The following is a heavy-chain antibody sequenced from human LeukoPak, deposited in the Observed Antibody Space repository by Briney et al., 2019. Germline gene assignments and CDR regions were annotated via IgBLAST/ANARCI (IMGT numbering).Heavy chain of an antibody. D-gene: IGHD5-18*01. CDR3: ARARGYGYAAVDY. CDR1: GFTFSDNY. CDR2: ISSSGSTI. Sequence: GGSLRLSCAASGFTFSDNYMSWIRQAPGKGLEWVSYISSSGSTIYYADSVKGRFTISRDNAKNSLYLQMNSLRAEDTAVYYCARARGYGYAAVDYWGQGTLVTVSS. J-gene: IGHJ4*02. V-gene: IGHV3-11*01.